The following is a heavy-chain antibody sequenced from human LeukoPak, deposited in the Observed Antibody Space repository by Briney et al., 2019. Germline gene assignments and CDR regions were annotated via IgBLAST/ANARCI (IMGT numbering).Heavy chain of an antibody. J-gene: IGHJ4*02. V-gene: IGHV3-64*01. CDR2: ISSNGGST. CDR1: GFTFSSYA. CDR3: ARGYDSSGLITL. D-gene: IGHD3-22*01. Sequence: PGGSLRLSCAASGFTFSSYAMHWVRQPPGKGLEYVSAISSNGGSTYYANSVKGRFTISRDNSKNTLYLQMGSLRAEDIAVYYCARGYDSSGLITLWGQGTLVTVSS.